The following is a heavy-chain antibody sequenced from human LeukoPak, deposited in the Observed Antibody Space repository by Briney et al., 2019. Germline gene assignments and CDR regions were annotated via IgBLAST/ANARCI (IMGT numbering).Heavy chain of an antibody. V-gene: IGHV1-46*01. CDR3: ARGMGPLGYSYGYYFDY. CDR1: GYTFTSYY. CDR2: INPSGGST. J-gene: IGHJ4*02. Sequence: ASVKVSCKASGYTFTSYYMHWVRQAPGQGLEWMGIINPSGGSTSYAQKFQGRVTMTRDTSTSTVYMELSSLRSEDTAVYYCARGMGPLGYSYGYYFDYWGQGTLVTVSS. D-gene: IGHD5-18*01.